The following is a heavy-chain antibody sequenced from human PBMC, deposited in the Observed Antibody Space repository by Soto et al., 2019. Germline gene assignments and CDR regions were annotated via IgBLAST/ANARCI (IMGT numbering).Heavy chain of an antibody. D-gene: IGHD2-2*01. J-gene: IGHJ5*02. Sequence: EVQLVESGGGLVQPGGSLRLSCAASGFTFSSYWMHWVRQAPGKGLVWVSRINSDGSSTSYADSVKGRFTISRDNAKNTLYLQMNGLRAEDTAVYYCARGPPLCRDFYNCSSTSCWCWFDPWGQGTLVTVSS. CDR1: GFTFSSYW. CDR2: INSDGSST. CDR3: ARGPPLCRDFYNCSSTSCWCWFDP. V-gene: IGHV3-74*01.